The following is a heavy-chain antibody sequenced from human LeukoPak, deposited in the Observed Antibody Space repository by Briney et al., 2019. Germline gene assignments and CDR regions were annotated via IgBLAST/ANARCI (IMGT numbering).Heavy chain of an antibody. V-gene: IGHV4-34*01. J-gene: IGHJ4*02. Sequence: SETLSLTCAVYGGSFSGYYWSWIRQPPGKGLEWIGEINHSGSTNYNPSLKSRVTISVDTSKNQFSLKLSSVTAADTAVYYCARGGIVVVPAATGDDFDYWGQGTLVTVSP. CDR3: ARGGIVVVPAATGDDFDY. D-gene: IGHD2-2*01. CDR1: GGSFSGYY. CDR2: INHSGST.